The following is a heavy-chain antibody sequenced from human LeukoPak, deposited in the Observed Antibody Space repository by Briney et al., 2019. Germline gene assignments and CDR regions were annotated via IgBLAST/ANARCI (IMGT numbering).Heavy chain of an antibody. CDR1: GGRMDSGGFY. V-gene: IGHV4-30-2*01. CDR2: IHHSGNA. Sequence: PSETLSLTCTVSGGRMDSGGFYWSWVRQPPGKGLEWLGYIHHSGNAYYNPSLETRVTMSVARSKNQFSLKVTSVTAADTAVYYCVRQAAAGNNDYWGQGTLVTVSS. D-gene: IGHD6-13*01. CDR3: VRQAAAGNNDY. J-gene: IGHJ4*02.